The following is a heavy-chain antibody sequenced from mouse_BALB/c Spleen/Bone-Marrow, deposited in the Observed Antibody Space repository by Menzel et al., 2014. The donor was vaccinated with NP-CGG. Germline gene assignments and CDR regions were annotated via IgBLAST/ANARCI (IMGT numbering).Heavy chain of an antibody. CDR2: IRSGGTDT. J-gene: IGHJ2*01. CDR1: GFAFSSYD. CDR3: ARRRGYDYAFDY. D-gene: IGHD2-4*01. Sequence: EVMLVESGGGLVKPGGSLKLSCAASGFAFSSYDMSWVRQTPEKRLEWVATIRSGGTDTYYSDSVKGRITISRDNARNTLYLQMSSLRSEDTALYYCARRRGYDYAFDYWGQGTTLTVSS. V-gene: IGHV5-9*02.